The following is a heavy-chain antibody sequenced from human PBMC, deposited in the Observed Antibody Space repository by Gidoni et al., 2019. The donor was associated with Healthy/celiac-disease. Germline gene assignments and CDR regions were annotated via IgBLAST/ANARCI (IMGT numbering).Heavy chain of an antibody. V-gene: IGHV3-33*01. J-gene: IGHJ4*02. D-gene: IGHD1-26*01. CDR2: IWYDGSNK. CDR3: ARGEEWDTDY. Sequence: QVQMVVSGGDVVQHGRYLSRSRAASGFTFSIYRMHGVRQAPVKGLEWVAVIWYDGSNKYYADSVYGRFTISRDNSKNTLYLQMNSRRSEDTAVYYCARGEEWDTDYWGQGTLVTVSS. CDR1: GFTFSIYR.